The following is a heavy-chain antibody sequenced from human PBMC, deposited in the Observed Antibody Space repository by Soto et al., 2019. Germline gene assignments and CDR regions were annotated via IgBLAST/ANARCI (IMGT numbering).Heavy chain of an antibody. Sequence: QVQLVESGGGVVPPVRSLRLSCAASGFTFSSYAMHWVRQAPGKGLEWVAVISYDGSNKYYADSVKGRFTISRDNSKNTLYLQMSSLRAEDTAVYYCARGTRVTVIDYWGQGTLVTVSS. CDR1: GFTFSSYA. CDR2: ISYDGSNK. J-gene: IGHJ4*02. V-gene: IGHV3-30-3*01. CDR3: ARGTRVTVIDY. D-gene: IGHD1-1*01.